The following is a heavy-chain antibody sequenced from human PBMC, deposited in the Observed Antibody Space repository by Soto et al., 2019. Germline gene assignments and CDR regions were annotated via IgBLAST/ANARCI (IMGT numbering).Heavy chain of an antibody. Sequence: QVQLVQSGAEVKKPGASVKVSCKASGYTFTSYYMHWVRQAPGQGLEWMGIINPSGGSTSYAQKFQGRVTMTRDTSTSTVYMELSSLRSEDTAVYYCARGREEYYYDSSGCDYWGQGTLVTVSS. V-gene: IGHV1-46*01. J-gene: IGHJ4*02. CDR1: GYTFTSYY. CDR3: ARGREEYYYDSSGCDY. CDR2: INPSGGST. D-gene: IGHD3-22*01.